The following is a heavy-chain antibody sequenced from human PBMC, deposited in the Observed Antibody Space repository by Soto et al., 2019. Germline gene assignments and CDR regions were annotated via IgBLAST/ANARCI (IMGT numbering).Heavy chain of an antibody. CDR3: ARAAVLTFTRFYDVDV. CDR1: GGTFSSYS. J-gene: IGHJ6*02. D-gene: IGHD6-25*01. CDR2: LIPMFGTT. V-gene: IGHV1-69*18. Sequence: QVQLVQSGAEVKTPGSSVKVSCEASGGTFSSYSINWERQAPGQGLEWMGRLIPMFGTTDYAQRFQGRVTFAADESTNTASMEVTDLTSEDTAVYYCARAAVLTFTRFYDVDVWGQGTTVTVSS.